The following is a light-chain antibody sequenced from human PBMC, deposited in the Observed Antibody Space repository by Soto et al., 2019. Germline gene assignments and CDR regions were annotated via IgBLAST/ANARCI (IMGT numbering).Light chain of an antibody. CDR2: EVN. CDR1: SSDVGGYTY. V-gene: IGLV2-14*01. Sequence: QSVLTQPASVSGSPRQSITISCTGASSDVGGYTYVSWYQQHPGKAPKLIIYEVNNRPSGVSHRFSGSKSGNTASLTISGLQAEDEADYYCSSYTSSSTLDVFGTGTKVTVL. J-gene: IGLJ1*01. CDR3: SSYTSSSTLDV.